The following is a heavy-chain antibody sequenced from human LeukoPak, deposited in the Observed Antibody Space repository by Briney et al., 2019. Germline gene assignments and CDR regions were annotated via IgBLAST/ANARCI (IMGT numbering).Heavy chain of an antibody. D-gene: IGHD2-15*01. V-gene: IGHV1-46*01. J-gene: IGHJ5*02. CDR2: INPSGGST. CDR1: GYTFTSYY. CDR3: ASSPSRIMGNWFDP. Sequence: ASVKVSCKASGYTFTSYYMHWVRQAPGQGLEWMGIINPSGGSTSYAQKFQGRVTMTRDTSISTAYMELSRLRSDDTAVYYCASSPSRIMGNWFDPWGQGTLVTVSS.